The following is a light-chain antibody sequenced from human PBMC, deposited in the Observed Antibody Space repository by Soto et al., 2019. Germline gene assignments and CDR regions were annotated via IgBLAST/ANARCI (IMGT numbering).Light chain of an antibody. CDR3: QQYSNWPPIT. CDR2: GAS. Sequence: EIVMTQSPATLSVSPGERATLSCRASQNINDYLAWYQQKPGQAPRLLIYGASTRATGIPARFSGSGSGSEFTLTISSLQSEDFAVYYCQQYSNWPPITFGQGTRLEIK. V-gene: IGKV3-15*01. CDR1: QNINDY. J-gene: IGKJ5*01.